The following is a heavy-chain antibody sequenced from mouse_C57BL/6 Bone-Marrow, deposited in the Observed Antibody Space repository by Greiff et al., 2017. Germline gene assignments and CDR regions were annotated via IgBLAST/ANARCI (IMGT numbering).Heavy chain of an antibody. J-gene: IGHJ4*01. CDR3: TTGSDSSGLYAMDY. D-gene: IGHD3-2*02. Sequence: VQLQQSGAELVRPGASVKLSCTASGFNIKDDYMHWVKQRPEQGLEWIGWIDPENGDTEYASKFQGKATITADTSSNTAYLQLSSLTSEDTAVYYCTTGSDSSGLYAMDYWGQGTSVTVSS. CDR2: IDPENGDT. CDR1: GFNIKDDY. V-gene: IGHV14-4*01.